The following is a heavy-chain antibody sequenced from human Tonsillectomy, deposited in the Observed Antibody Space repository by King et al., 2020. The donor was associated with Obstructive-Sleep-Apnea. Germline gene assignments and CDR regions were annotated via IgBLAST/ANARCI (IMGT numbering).Heavy chain of an antibody. CDR3: TRSIVGATNY. V-gene: IGHV3-73*01. J-gene: IGHJ4*02. D-gene: IGHD1-26*01. CDR2: IRSKANSYAT. CDR1: GFTFSGSA. Sequence: VQLVESGGGLVQPGGSLKLSCAASGFTFSGSAMHWVRQASGKGLEWGGRIRSKANSYATAYAASGKGRFTISRDDSKNTAYLQMNSLKTEDTAVYYCTRSIVGATNYWGQGTLVTVSS.